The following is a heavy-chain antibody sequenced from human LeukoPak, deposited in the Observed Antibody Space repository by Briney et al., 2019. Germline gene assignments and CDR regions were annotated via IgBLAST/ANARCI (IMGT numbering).Heavy chain of an antibody. CDR3: ARGVVVTAGGAFDI. V-gene: IGHV4-59*02. CDR1: GGSVSSYY. J-gene: IGHJ3*02. CDR2: IYYSGST. Sequence: TSETLSLTCTVSGGSVSSYYWSWIRQPPGKGLEWIGYIYYSGSTNYNPSLKSRVTISVDTSKNQFSLKLSSVTAADTAVYYCARGVVVTAGGAFDIWGQGTMVTVSS. D-gene: IGHD2-21*02.